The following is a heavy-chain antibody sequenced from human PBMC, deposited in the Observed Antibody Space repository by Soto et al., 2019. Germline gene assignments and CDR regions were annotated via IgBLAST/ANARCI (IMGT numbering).Heavy chain of an antibody. J-gene: IGHJ5*02. CDR2: IYYSGST. CDR1: GGSISSSSYY. Sequence: SETLSLTCTVSGGSISSSSYYWGWIRQPPGKGLEWIGSIYYSGSTYYNPSLKSRVTISVDTSKNQFSLKLSSVTAADTAVYYCARTQDWFDPWGQGTLVTVSS. V-gene: IGHV4-39*01. CDR3: ARTQDWFDP.